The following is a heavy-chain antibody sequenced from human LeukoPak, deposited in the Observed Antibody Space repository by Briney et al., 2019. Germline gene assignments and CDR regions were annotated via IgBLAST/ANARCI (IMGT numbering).Heavy chain of an antibody. CDR3: AKDFQVVADPGYYFDY. Sequence: PGGSLRLSCVASGFTFSSYAMSWVRQAPGKGLEWVSATSGSGDSTYYADSVKGRFTISRDNSKNTLYLQMNSLRAEDTAVYYCAKDFQVVADPGYYFDYWGQGTLVTVSS. CDR2: TSGSGDST. V-gene: IGHV3-23*01. J-gene: IGHJ4*02. D-gene: IGHD5-12*01. CDR1: GFTFSSYA.